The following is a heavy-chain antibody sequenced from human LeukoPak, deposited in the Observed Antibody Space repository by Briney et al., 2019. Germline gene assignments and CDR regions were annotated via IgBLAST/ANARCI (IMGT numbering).Heavy chain of an antibody. J-gene: IGHJ6*02. CDR2: MNPNSGNT. V-gene: IGHV1-8*02. CDR1: GGTFSSYA. Sequence: ASVKVSCKASGGTFSSYAISWVRQATGQGLEWMGWMNPNSGNTGYAQKFQGRVTMTRNTSISTAYMELSSLRSEDTAVYYCARGMIVVVPAAIGRSYYYGMDVWGQGTTVTVSS. D-gene: IGHD2-2*01. CDR3: ARGMIVVVPAAIGRSYYYGMDV.